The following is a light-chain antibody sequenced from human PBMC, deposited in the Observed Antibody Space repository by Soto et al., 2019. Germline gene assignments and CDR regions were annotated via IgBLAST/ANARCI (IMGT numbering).Light chain of an antibody. CDR3: QQSNSTPIT. CDR1: QSISGW. Sequence: EILVTQSPSTLSASAGDRVTLSCRARQSISGWLAWYQQKPGKAPKLMIYDASSVESGVPSRFSGSGSGAASTLTISSLQPDDFATYYCQQSNSTPITFGQGTRLEI. J-gene: IGKJ5*01. CDR2: DAS. V-gene: IGKV1-5*01.